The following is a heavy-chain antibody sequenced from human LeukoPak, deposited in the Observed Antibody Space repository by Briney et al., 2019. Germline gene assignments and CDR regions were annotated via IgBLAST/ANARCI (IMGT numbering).Heavy chain of an antibody. CDR2: IYPGDSDT. CDR1: GSSSTSSW. Sequence: GESLNISCTCSGSSSTSSWIGRLGQMPGKGLEWMGIIYPGDSDTRYSPSFQGQVTISADKSISTAYLQWSSLKASYTAMYYCARWAARHDYGGQGTLVTVSS. CDR3: ARWAARHDY. D-gene: IGHD6-6*01. J-gene: IGHJ4*02. V-gene: IGHV5-51*01.